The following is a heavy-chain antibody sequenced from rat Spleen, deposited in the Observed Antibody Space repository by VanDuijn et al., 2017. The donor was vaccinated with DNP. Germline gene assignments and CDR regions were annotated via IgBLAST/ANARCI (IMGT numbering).Heavy chain of an antibody. CDR3: PSGLRYLDP. D-gene: IGHD1-7*01. CDR1: GYSISSNY. V-gene: IGHV3-1*01. CDR2: ISYSGGT. Sequence: EVQLQESGPGLVKPSQSLSLTCSVTGYSISSNYWGWIRKFPGSKMEWMGYISYSGGTRYNPSLKSRISITRNTSENQFFLHLNSVTTEDTATYYGPSGLRYLDPWGEVVMFTVP. J-gene: IGHJ2*01.